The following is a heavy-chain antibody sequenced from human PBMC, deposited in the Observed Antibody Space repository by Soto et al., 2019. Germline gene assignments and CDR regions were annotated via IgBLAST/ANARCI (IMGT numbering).Heavy chain of an antibody. J-gene: IGHJ6*02. CDR1: GYTFTSYG. Sequence: ASVKVSCKASGYTFTSYGISWLRQAPGQGLEGMGWISAYNGNTNYAQKLQGRVTMTTDTSTSTAYMKLRSLRSDDTAVYYCARAGNWNLYYYSYGMDVWGQGTTVTVSS. CDR3: ARAGNWNLYYYSYGMDV. V-gene: IGHV1-18*04. D-gene: IGHD1-1*01. CDR2: ISAYNGNT.